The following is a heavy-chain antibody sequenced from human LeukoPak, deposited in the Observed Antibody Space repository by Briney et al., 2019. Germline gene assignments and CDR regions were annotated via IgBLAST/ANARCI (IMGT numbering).Heavy chain of an antibody. Sequence: ASVKVSCKASGGTFSSYAISWVRQAPGQGLEWMGRIIPILGIANYAQKSQGRVTITADKSTSTAYMELSSLRSEDTAVYYCARDLDCGGDCYSQNNWFDPWGQGTLVTVSS. V-gene: IGHV1-69*04. CDR3: ARDLDCGGDCYSQNNWFDP. D-gene: IGHD2-21*02. CDR2: IIPILGIA. CDR1: GGTFSSYA. J-gene: IGHJ5*02.